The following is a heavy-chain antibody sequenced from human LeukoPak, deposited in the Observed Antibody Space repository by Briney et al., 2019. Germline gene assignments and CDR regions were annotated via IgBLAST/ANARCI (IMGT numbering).Heavy chain of an antibody. V-gene: IGHV3-11*04. D-gene: IGHD2-2*01. CDR2: ISSSGSTI. Sequence: GGSLRLSCAASGFTFSDYYMSWIRQAPGKGLEWVSYISSSGSTIYYADSVKGRFTISRDNAKNSLYLQMNSLRAEDTAVYYCARDLSSSGYCSSTSCSHFDYWGQGTLVTVSS. J-gene: IGHJ4*02. CDR1: GFTFSDYY. CDR3: ARDLSSSGYCSSTSCSHFDY.